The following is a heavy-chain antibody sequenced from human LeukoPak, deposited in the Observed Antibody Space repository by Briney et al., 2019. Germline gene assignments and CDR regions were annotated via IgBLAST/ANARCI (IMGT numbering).Heavy chain of an antibody. J-gene: IGHJ3*02. CDR1: GFTFSSYA. D-gene: IGHD2-2*01. CDR2: ISATGGSA. Sequence: PGGSLRLSCAASGFTFSSYATTWVRQAPGKGLEWVSTISATGGSAYYADSVKGRFTISRDNSKNTLYLQMNSLRAEDTAVYYCARAVPAAFVTFGAFDIWGHGTMVTVSS. V-gene: IGHV3-23*01. CDR3: ARAVPAAFVTFGAFDI.